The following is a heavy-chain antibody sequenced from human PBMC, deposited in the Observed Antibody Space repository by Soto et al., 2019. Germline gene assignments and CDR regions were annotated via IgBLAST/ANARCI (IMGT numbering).Heavy chain of an antibody. CDR3: ARVFGEFTTPTMTYYYGMDV. D-gene: IGHD3-10*02. J-gene: IGHJ6*02. V-gene: IGHV1-69*01. Sequence: QVQLVQSGAEVKKPGSSVKVSCKASGGTFSSYDISWVRQAPGQGLEWMGGIIPIFGTANYAQKFQGRVTITADESTSTAYMELSSLRSEDTAVYYCARVFGEFTTPTMTYYYGMDVWGQGTTVTVS. CDR2: IIPIFGTA. CDR1: GGTFSSYD.